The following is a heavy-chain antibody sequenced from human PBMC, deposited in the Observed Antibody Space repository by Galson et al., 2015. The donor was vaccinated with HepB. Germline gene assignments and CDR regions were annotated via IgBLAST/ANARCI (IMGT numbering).Heavy chain of an antibody. D-gene: IGHD2/OR15-2a*01. CDR2: INAGNGNT. Sequence: SVKVSCKASGYTFTSYAMHWVRQAPGQRLEWMGWINAGNGNTKYSQKFQGRVTITRDTSASTAYMELSSLRSEDTAVYYCAREGGVFGGTIHWPNPTTWYYGMDVWGQGTTVTVSS. J-gene: IGHJ6*02. CDR3: AREGGVFGGTIHWPNPTTWYYGMDV. V-gene: IGHV1-3*01. CDR1: GYTFTSYA.